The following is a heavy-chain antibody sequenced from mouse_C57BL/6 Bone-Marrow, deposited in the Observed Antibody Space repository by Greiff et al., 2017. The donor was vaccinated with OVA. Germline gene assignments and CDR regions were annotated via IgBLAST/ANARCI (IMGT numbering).Heavy chain of an antibody. V-gene: IGHV1-18*01. J-gene: IGHJ1*03. CDR2: INPNNGGT. D-gene: IGHD2-2*01. CDR1: GYTFPDYN. CDR3: ARVGYHWYFDG. Sequence: EVQLQQSGPELVKPGASVKIPCKASGYTFPDYNMDWVKQSHGKSLEWIGDINPNNGGTNYNKKFKGKATFTVDKSSSTAYMELRSLTSDDTAVYDRARVGYHWYFDGWGTGTTVTVAS.